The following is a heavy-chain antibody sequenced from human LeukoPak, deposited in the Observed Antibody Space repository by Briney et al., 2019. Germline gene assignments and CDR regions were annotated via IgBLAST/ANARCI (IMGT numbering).Heavy chain of an antibody. J-gene: IGHJ3*02. CDR2: ISAYNGNT. V-gene: IGHV1-18*01. D-gene: IGHD6-13*01. CDR1: GYTFTSYG. Sequence: GASVKVSCKASGYTFTSYGISWVRQAPGQGLEWMGWISAYNGNTNYAQKLQGRVTMTTDTSTSTACMELRSLGSDDTAVYYCARVVISSSSTHGAFDIWGQGTMVTVSS. CDR3: ARVVISSSSTHGAFDI.